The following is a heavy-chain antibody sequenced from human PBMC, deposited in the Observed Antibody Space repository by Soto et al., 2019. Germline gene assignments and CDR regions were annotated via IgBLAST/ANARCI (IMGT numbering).Heavy chain of an antibody. CDR1: GGSFSGYY. V-gene: IGHV4-34*01. Sequence: QVQLQQWGAGLLKHSETLSLTCAVYGGSFSGYYWSWIRQPPGKGLEWIGEINNIGSTNYNPSLKSRVTISVETSKNQVSLTLSSVTAADTAVYYCARRNYPPDSFDYWGQGNLVNVSS. CDR2: INNIGST. J-gene: IGHJ4*02. D-gene: IGHD1-7*01. CDR3: ARRNYPPDSFDY.